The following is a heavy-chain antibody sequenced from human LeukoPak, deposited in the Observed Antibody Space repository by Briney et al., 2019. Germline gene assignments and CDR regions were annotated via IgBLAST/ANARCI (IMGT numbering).Heavy chain of an antibody. CDR1: GFTFSNYN. Sequence: GGSLRLSCAASGFTFSNYNMNWVRQAPGKGLEWVSSISSTSSYIFYADSVRGRFTISRDNAKNSLFLQMNSLRAEDTAFYYCARGTGGHSHAYHFDFWGQGTLVTVSS. CDR3: ARGTGGHSHAYHFDF. CDR2: ISSTSSYI. J-gene: IGHJ4*02. D-gene: IGHD5-18*01. V-gene: IGHV3-21*01.